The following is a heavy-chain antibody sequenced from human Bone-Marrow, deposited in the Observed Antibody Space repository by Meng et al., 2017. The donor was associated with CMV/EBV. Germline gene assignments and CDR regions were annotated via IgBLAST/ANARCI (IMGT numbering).Heavy chain of an antibody. D-gene: IGHD3-22*01. CDR3: ARGATYYYDSSGYYRFDY. Sequence: SVSSGSYYWSWIRQPPGKGLEWIGYIYYSGSTNYNPSLKSRVTISVDTSKNQFSLKLSSVTAADTAVYYCARGATYYYDSSGYYRFDYWGQGTLVTVSS. J-gene: IGHJ4*02. V-gene: IGHV4-61*01. CDR1: SVSSGSYY. CDR2: IYYSGST.